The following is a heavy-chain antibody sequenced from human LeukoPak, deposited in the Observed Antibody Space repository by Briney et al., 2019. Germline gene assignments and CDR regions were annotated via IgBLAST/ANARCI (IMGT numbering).Heavy chain of an antibody. D-gene: IGHD3-9*01. CDR1: GYSLIVYY. V-gene: IGHV1-18*04. Sequence: ASVKVSCKASGYSLIVYYIHWVRQAPGQGLEWMGWINPRTGDTNYAQKLQGRVTMTTDTSTSTAYMELRSLRSDDTAVYYCARSNIVTGYGGGSDLYNWFDPWGQGTLVTVSS. J-gene: IGHJ5*02. CDR3: ARSNIVTGYGGGSDLYNWFDP. CDR2: INPRTGDT.